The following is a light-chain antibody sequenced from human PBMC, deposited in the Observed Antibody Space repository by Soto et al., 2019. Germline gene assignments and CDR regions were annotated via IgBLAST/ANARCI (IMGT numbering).Light chain of an antibody. CDR2: EVS. CDR1: SSEGGDYKY. J-gene: IGLJ1*01. V-gene: IGLV2-14*01. CDR3: SSYTTSSTV. Sequence: QSALTQPASMSGSPGQSITISCTGTSSEGGDYKYVSWYQQHPGKAPKLMIYEVSYRPSGVSNRFSGSKSGNTASLTISGLQAEDEADYYCSSYTTSSTVFGTGTKVTVL.